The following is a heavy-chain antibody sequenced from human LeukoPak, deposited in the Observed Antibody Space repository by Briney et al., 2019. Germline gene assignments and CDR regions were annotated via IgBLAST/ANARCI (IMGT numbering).Heavy chain of an antibody. CDR3: AKSGPGIAAAGTCDY. Sequence: GGSLRLSCAASGFTFSTYGMHWVRQAPGKGLEWVAVISFDGINEYYADSVKGRFTISRDNSKNTLYLQMNNLRAEDTAVYYCAKSGPGIAAAGTCDYWGQGTLVTVSS. D-gene: IGHD6-13*01. V-gene: IGHV3-30*18. J-gene: IGHJ4*02. CDR2: ISFDGINE. CDR1: GFTFSTYG.